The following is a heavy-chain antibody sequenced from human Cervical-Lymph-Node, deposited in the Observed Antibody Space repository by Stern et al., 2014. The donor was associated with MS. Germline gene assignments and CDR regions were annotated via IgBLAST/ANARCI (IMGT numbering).Heavy chain of an antibody. CDR1: GFSLSTSGVG. D-gene: IGHD1-1*01. CDR3: AHLTTATALDY. Sequence: QVTLRESGPTLVKPTQTLTLTCTFSGFSLSTSGVGVGWIRQPPGKALEWLALIYWDDDKRYSPSLESRLTITKDTSKNLVFLTMTNMAPVDTATYYCAHLTTATALDYWGQGTLVTVSS. CDR2: IYWDDDK. J-gene: IGHJ4*02. V-gene: IGHV2-5*02.